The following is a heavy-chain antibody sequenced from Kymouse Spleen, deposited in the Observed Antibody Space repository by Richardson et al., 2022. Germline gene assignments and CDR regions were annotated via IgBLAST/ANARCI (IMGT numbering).Heavy chain of an antibody. J-gene: IGHJ6*02. D-gene: IGHD1-26*01. CDR1: GGSISSSNW. CDR3: ARDRVGATKDYYYYGMDV. Sequence: QVQLQESGPGLVKPSGTLSLTCAVSGGSISSSNWWSWVRQPPGKGLEWIGEIYHSGSTNYNPSLKSRVTISVDKSKNQFSLKLSSVTAADTAVYYCARDRVGATKDYYYYGMDVWGQGTTVTVSS. V-gene: IGHV4-4*02. CDR2: IYHSGST.